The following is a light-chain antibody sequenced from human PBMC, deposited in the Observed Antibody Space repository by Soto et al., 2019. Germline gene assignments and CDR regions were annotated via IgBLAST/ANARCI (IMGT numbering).Light chain of an antibody. CDR1: QSLTSSY. CDR3: LQDYTYRR. CDR2: GAS. V-gene: IGKV3D-7*01. J-gene: IGKJ1*01. Sequence: PGERATLSCRASQSLTSSYLAWYQQKPGQSPRLLIYGASRRATGIPDRFSGSGSGTDFTLTISSQQPGVFATYYCLQDYTYRRFDHGTKVDIK.